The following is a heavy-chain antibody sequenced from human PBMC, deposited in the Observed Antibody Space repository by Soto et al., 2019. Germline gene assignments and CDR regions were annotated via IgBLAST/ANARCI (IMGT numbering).Heavy chain of an antibody. CDR3: ERGIAAAGTTAFDAFDI. D-gene: IGHD6-13*01. Sequence: ASVKVSCKASGYTFTSYGISWVRQAPGQGFEWMGWISAYNGNTNYAQKLQGRVTMTTDTSTSTAYMELRSLRSDDTAVYYCERGIAAAGTTAFDAFDIWGQGTMVTVSS. J-gene: IGHJ3*02. V-gene: IGHV1-18*01. CDR1: GYTFTSYG. CDR2: ISAYNGNT.